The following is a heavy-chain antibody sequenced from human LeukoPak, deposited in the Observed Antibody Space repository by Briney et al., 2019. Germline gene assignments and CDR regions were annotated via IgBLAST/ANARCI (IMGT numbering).Heavy chain of an antibody. V-gene: IGHV3-23*01. J-gene: IGHJ4*02. D-gene: IGHD5-18*01. CDR3: AKDELAAANTAMTYFDY. Sequence: GGSLRLSCAASGFTFSKFAMSWVRQAPGKGLEWVSGVSSSGGSTYYADSVKGRFTISRDNSKTTLYLQMSSLRVEDTAIYYCAKDELAAANTAMTYFDYWGQGTLVIVSS. CDR1: GFTFSKFA. CDR2: VSSSGGST.